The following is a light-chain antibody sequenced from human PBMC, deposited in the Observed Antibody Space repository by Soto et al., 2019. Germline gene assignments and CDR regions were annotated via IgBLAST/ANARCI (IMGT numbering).Light chain of an antibody. V-gene: IGKV3-15*01. CDR2: GAS. Sequence: EIVLTQSPATLSGSPGERAALSCTASQSVSSNLAWYQQKPGQAPRLLIYGASTRATGIPARFSGSGSGTEFTLTISSLQSEDFAVYYCQQYNNWLRTFGQGTKVDIK. CDR3: QQYNNWLRT. CDR1: QSVSSN. J-gene: IGKJ1*01.